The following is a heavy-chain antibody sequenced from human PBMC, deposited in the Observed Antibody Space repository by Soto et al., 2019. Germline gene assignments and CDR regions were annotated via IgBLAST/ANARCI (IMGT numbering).Heavy chain of an antibody. Sequence: QVQLVQSGAEVNKPGSSVKVSCKASGGTFSSYAISWVRQAPGQGLEWMGGIIPIFGTANYAQKFQGRVTITADKSTSTAYMELSSLRSEDTAVYYCARSMAYYYDSSGYYSYWYFDLWGRGTLVTVSS. V-gene: IGHV1-69*06. D-gene: IGHD3-22*01. CDR2: IIPIFGTA. CDR1: GGTFSSYA. J-gene: IGHJ2*01. CDR3: ARSMAYYYDSSGYYSYWYFDL.